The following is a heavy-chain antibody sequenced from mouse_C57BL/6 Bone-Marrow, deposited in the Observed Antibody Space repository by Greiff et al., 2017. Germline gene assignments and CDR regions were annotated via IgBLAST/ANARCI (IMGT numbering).Heavy chain of an antibody. CDR1: GFNIKDDY. CDR3: TTWYFDV. Sequence: VQLLQSGAELVRPGASVQLSCTASGFNIKDDYMPWVKQRPDPGLEWIGWIDPENGDTEYASKFQGKATITADTSSNTAYLQLSSLTSGDTAVYYYTTWYFDVWGTGTTVTGSS. V-gene: IGHV14-4*01. CDR2: IDPENGDT. J-gene: IGHJ1*03.